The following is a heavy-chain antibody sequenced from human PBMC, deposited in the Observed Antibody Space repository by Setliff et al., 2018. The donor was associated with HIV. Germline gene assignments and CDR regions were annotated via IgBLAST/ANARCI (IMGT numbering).Heavy chain of an antibody. Sequence: ASVKVSCKASGYTFNNYGISWVRQAPGQGLEWMGWINTHSGYTNYAQNVQGRVTVTMDTSTSTAYMELMSLKSGDTAVYYCARGKTWLRFLDYWGQGTLVTVSS. CDR3: ARGKTWLRFLDY. J-gene: IGHJ4*02. V-gene: IGHV1-18*01. D-gene: IGHD5-12*01. CDR2: INTHSGYT. CDR1: GYTFNNYG.